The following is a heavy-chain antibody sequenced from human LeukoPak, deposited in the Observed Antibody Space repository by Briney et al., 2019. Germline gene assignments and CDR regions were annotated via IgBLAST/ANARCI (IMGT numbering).Heavy chain of an antibody. CDR3: AKDLGDGYNSPHDAFDI. V-gene: IGHV3-9*01. D-gene: IGHD5-12*01. CDR2: ISWTSGSI. Sequence: QTGGSLRLSCAASGFTFDDYAMHRVRQAPGKGLVWVSGISWTSGSIGYADCVKGRFTISRDNAKNSLYLQMNSLRAEDTALYYCAKDLGDGYNSPHDAFDIWGQGTMVTVSS. J-gene: IGHJ3*02. CDR1: GFTFDDYA.